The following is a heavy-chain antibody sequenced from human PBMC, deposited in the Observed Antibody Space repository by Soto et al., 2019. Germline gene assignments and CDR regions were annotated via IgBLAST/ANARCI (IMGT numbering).Heavy chain of an antibody. D-gene: IGHD2-21*02. Sequence: GGSLRLSCVTSGFTSSAYGMHWVRQAPGKGLEWVAVIWYDGSYKYYAESVKGRFTISRDSSKNTIYLQMNSLRAEDTAKYYCARDRCGGDCYSEGSFDYWGQGTLVTVSS. CDR3: ARDRCGGDCYSEGSFDY. J-gene: IGHJ4*02. V-gene: IGHV3-33*01. CDR1: GFTSSAYG. CDR2: IWYDGSYK.